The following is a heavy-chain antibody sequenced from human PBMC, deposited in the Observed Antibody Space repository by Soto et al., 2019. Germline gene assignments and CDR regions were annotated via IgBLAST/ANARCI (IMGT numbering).Heavy chain of an antibody. V-gene: IGHV1-2*02. CDR2: INAHSGGT. Sequence: ASVKVSCKASGFSFTGYYIHWLRQAPGQGLEWMGWINAHSGGTEYAQKFQSRVTLTRDTSIATAYLTPTSLTSDDTALYYCAKDLTRQLAYWLDPWGQGTQVTVSS. J-gene: IGHJ5*02. D-gene: IGHD6-6*01. CDR3: AKDLTRQLAYWLDP. CDR1: GFSFTGYY.